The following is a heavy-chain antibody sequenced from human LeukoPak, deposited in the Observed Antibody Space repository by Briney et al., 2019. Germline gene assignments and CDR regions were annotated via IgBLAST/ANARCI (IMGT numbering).Heavy chain of an antibody. J-gene: IGHJ4*02. V-gene: IGHV1-69*04. CDR2: ILPIFGVT. CDR1: GATLNTHE. D-gene: IGHD2-15*01. Sequence: SVKVSCKASGATLNTHEINWVRQAPGQGLEWMGRILPIFGVTHYAQKFQGRLTIMADKATNTAYMDLSSLTSEDTAVYYCAIIPVAATLDYWGQGTLVTVSS. CDR3: AIIPVAATLDY.